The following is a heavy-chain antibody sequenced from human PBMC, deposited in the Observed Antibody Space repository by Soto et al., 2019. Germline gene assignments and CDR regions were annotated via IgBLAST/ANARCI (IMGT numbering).Heavy chain of an antibody. J-gene: IGHJ3*02. CDR3: ARGTPPYSYDISRDAFDI. Sequence: QVQLVQSGAEVKKPGASVKVSCKASGYTFTSYAMHWVRQAPGQRLEWMGWINAGNGNTKYSQKFQGRVTITRDTSASTAYMELSSLRSEDTAVYYCARGTPPYSYDISRDAFDIWGQGTMVTVSS. D-gene: IGHD3-22*01. CDR2: INAGNGNT. CDR1: GYTFTSYA. V-gene: IGHV1-3*01.